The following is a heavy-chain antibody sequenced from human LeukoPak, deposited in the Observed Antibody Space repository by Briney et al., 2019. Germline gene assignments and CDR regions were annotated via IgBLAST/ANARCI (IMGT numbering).Heavy chain of an antibody. CDR3: ARGYYDSSDYYPIVY. Sequence: GGSLRLSCAASGFTFSSYWMHWVRQAPGKGLVWVSRINSDGSSTSYADSVKGRFTISRDNAKNTLYLKMNSLRAEDTAVYYCARGYYDSSDYYPIVYWGQGTLVTVSS. D-gene: IGHD3-22*01. CDR1: GFTFSSYW. CDR2: INSDGSST. V-gene: IGHV3-74*01. J-gene: IGHJ4*02.